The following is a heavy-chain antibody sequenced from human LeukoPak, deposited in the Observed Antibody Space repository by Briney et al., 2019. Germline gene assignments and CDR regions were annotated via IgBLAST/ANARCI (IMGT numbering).Heavy chain of an antibody. Sequence: ASVKVSCKASGYTFTSYGISWVRQAPGQGLEWMGWISAYNGNTNYAQKLQGRVTMTTDTSTSTAYVELRSLRSDDTAVYYCARDGAFYYDSSGYSFDYWGQGTLVTVSS. D-gene: IGHD3-22*01. J-gene: IGHJ4*02. CDR1: GYTFTSYG. CDR3: ARDGAFYYDSSGYSFDY. CDR2: ISAYNGNT. V-gene: IGHV1-18*01.